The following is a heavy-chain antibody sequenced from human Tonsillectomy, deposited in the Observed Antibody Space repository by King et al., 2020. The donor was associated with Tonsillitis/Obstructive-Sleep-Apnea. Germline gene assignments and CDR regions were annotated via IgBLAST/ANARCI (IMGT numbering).Heavy chain of an antibody. CDR2: IHPNANT. CDR1: GLTVSNNY. V-gene: IGHV3-53*04. Sequence: VQLVESGGGLVQPGGSLRLSCAASGLTVSNNYMGWVRQAPGKGLEWVSAIHPNANTDYTESVQGRFTISRHNSTHTLCLQMNSLRPGDTALYYCVTSSVGWGTDAFDIWGQGAMVTVSS. CDR3: VTSSVGWGTDAFDI. J-gene: IGHJ3*02. D-gene: IGHD3-22*01.